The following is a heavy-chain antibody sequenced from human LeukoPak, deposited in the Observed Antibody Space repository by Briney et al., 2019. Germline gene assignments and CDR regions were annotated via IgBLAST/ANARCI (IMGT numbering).Heavy chain of an antibody. D-gene: IGHD4-17*01. Sequence: PSETLSLTCTVSGGSISSGDYYCGWIRQPPGKCREWGGYIYYSGSTYYNPSLKSRVTISVDTSKTQFSLKLSSVTAADTAVYYCASVESGDLPRGWFDPWGQGTLVTVSS. CDR3: ASVESGDLPRGWFDP. V-gene: IGHV4-30-4*01. CDR2: IYYSGST. CDR1: GGSISSGDYY. J-gene: IGHJ5*02.